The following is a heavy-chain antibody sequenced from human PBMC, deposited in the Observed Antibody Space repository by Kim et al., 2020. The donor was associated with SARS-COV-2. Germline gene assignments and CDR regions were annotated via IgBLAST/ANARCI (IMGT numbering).Heavy chain of an antibody. J-gene: IGHJ4*02. V-gene: IGHV1-3*01. CDR3: ARGGGGLSY. CDR2: NGNT. D-gene: IGHD2-15*01. Sequence: NGNTKYSQKFQGRVPITRDTSASTAYMELSSLTSEDTAVYYCARGGGGLSYWGQGTLVAVSS.